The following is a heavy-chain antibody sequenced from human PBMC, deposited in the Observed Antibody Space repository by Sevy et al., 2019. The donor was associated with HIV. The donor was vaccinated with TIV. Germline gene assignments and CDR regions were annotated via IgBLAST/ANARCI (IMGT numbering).Heavy chain of an antibody. D-gene: IGHD3-10*01. J-gene: IGHJ5*02. Sequence: SETLSLTCTVSGGSISSYYWSWIRQPPGKGLEWIGYIYYSGSTNYNPSLKSRVTISVDTSKNQFSLKLSSVTAADTAVYYCARGHVWFRWFDPWGPGTLVTVSS. CDR2: IYYSGST. CDR3: ARGHVWFRWFDP. CDR1: GGSISSYY. V-gene: IGHV4-59*01.